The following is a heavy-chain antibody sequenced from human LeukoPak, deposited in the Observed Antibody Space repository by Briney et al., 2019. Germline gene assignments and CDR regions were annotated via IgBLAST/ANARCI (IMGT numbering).Heavy chain of an antibody. CDR2: ISYDGSNK. D-gene: IGHD4-17*01. CDR1: GYTFTGYY. J-gene: IGHJ4*02. Sequence: SCKASGYTFTGYYMHWVRQAPGKGLEWVAVISYDGSNKYYADSVKGRFTISRDNSKNTLYLQMNSLRAEDTAVYYCAREGDYGDYDYWGQGTLVTVSS. CDR3: AREGDYGDYDY. V-gene: IGHV3-30-3*01.